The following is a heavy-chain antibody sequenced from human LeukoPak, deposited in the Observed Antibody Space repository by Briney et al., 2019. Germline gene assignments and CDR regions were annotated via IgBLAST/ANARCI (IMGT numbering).Heavy chain of an antibody. D-gene: IGHD3-3*01. CDR2: ISWNSGSI. CDR1: GFTFDDYA. Sequence: GGSLRVSCAASGFTFDDYAKHWVRQAPGKGLEWVSGISWNSGSIGYADSVKGRLTISRDNAKNSLYLQMNSLRAEDTALYYCAKAQYYDFWSGYFDYWGQGTLVTVSS. CDR3: AKAQYYDFWSGYFDY. J-gene: IGHJ4*02. V-gene: IGHV3-9*01.